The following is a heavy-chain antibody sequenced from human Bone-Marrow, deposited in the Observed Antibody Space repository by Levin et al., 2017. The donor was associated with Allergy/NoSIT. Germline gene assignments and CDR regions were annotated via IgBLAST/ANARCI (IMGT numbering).Heavy chain of an antibody. CDR3: ARASGHDY. V-gene: IGHV1-18*01. CDR1: GYRFTSYG. D-gene: IGHD6-19*01. CDR2: ISGDNGNI. Sequence: GGSLRLSCTASGYRFTSYGISWVRQAPGKGLEWVGWISGDNGNIEYAQRFKGRVTMTTDTSTRTVYMELRRLKSDDTATYYCARASGHDYWGQGTRVTVSS. J-gene: IGHJ4*02.